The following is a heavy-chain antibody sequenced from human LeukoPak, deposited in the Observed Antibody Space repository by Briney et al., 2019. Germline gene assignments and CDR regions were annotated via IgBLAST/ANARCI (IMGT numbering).Heavy chain of an antibody. Sequence: KPSETLSLTCTVAGGSISSGGYYWSWIRQPPGKGQEWFGYIYHSGSTYYNPSLKSRVTISVDTSKNQFSLKLSSVTAADTAVYYCARGKADYYGSGSYKLSYYYYYYYMDVWGKGTTVTVSS. J-gene: IGHJ6*03. D-gene: IGHD3-10*01. CDR3: ARGKADYYGSGSYKLSYYYYYYYMDV. V-gene: IGHV4-30-2*01. CDR2: IYHSGST. CDR1: GGSISSGGYY.